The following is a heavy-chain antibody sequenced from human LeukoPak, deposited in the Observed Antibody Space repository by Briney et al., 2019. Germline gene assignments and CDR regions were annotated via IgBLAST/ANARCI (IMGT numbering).Heavy chain of an antibody. Sequence: PSETLSLTCTVSGGSISSGSYYWSWIRQPAGKGLEWIGRIYTSGSTNYNPSLKSRVTISVDTSKNQFSLKLSSVTAADTAVYYCAREGYDILTGYHSSFDYWGQGTLVTVSS. V-gene: IGHV4-61*02. D-gene: IGHD3-9*01. CDR3: AREGYDILTGYHSSFDY. CDR1: GGSISSGSYY. CDR2: IYTSGST. J-gene: IGHJ4*02.